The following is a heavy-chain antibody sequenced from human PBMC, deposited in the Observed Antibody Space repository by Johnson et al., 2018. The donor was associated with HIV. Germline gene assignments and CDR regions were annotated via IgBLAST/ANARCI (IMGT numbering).Heavy chain of an antibody. D-gene: IGHD7-27*01. CDR2: ISSNGGST. V-gene: IGHV3-64*01. Sequence: VQLVESGGGLVPPGGSLRLSRAASGCTFSSYAMHWVRQAPGKGLDYVSAISSNGGSTYYAYSVTGRFTISRDKSKNTLYLQMGSLRAEDMAVYYCARVSWGDAFDIWGQGTMVTVSS. J-gene: IGHJ3*02. CDR1: GCTFSSYA. CDR3: ARVSWGDAFDI.